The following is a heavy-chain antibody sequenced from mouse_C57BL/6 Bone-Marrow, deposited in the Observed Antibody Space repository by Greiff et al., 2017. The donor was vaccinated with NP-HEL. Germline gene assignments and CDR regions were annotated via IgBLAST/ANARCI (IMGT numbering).Heavy chain of an antibody. V-gene: IGHV1-69*01. CDR1: GYTFTSYW. CDR3: ASGSSYYYAMDY. D-gene: IGHD1-1*01. CDR2: IDPSDSYT. Sequence: QVQLQQPGAELVMPGASVKLSCKASGYTFTSYWMHWVKQRPGQGLEWIGEIDPSDSYTNYNQKFKGKSTLTVDKFSSTAYMQLSSLTSEDSAVYYCASGSSYYYAMDYWGQGTSVTVSS. J-gene: IGHJ4*01.